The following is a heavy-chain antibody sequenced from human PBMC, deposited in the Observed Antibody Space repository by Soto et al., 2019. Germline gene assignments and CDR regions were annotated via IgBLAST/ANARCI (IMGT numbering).Heavy chain of an antibody. CDR1: GGTFSSYA. J-gene: IGHJ5*02. V-gene: IGHV1-69*01. D-gene: IGHD3-22*01. CDR2: IIPIFGTA. CDR3: ARVWPYYYDSSGLWFDP. Sequence: QVQLVQSGAEVKKPGSSVKVSCKASGGTFSSYAISWVRQAPGQGLEWMGGIIPIFGTANYAQKFQGRVTIPADESTITAYMELSSLRSEDTAVYYCARVWPYYYDSSGLWFDPWGQGTLVTVSS.